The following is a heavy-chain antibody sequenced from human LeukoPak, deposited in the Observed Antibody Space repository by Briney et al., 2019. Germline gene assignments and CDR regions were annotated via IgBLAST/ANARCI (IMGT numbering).Heavy chain of an antibody. V-gene: IGHV1-8*03. CDR2: MNPNSANT. CDR3: ARATVVAGYCTTTRCYKPFDI. CDR1: GYTFTSYA. D-gene: IGHD2-2*02. Sequence: ASVKVSCKASGYTFTSYAMNWVRQAPGQGLEWMGWMNPNSANTGYSQKFQGRVTFTRDTSISTAYMELSSLRSEDTAVYFCARATVVAGYCTTTRCYKPFDIWGQGTMVTVSS. J-gene: IGHJ3*02.